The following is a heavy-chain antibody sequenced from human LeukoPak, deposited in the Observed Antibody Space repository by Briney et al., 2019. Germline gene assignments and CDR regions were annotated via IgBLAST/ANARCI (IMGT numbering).Heavy chain of an antibody. CDR1: GFTFSSYS. CDR3: GRSPERRGQGHLDS. D-gene: IGHD3/OR15-3a*01. CDR2: ISYHGLNK. V-gene: IGHV3-30*04. J-gene: IGHJ4*02. Sequence: GRSLRLSYAASGFTFSSYSMHWVRQAPGKGLEWLTLISYHGLNKDYTDSVKGRFTVSRDNSKNTLFLQMNSLRTEDTAIYFCGRSPERRGQGHLDSWGQGTLVTVSS.